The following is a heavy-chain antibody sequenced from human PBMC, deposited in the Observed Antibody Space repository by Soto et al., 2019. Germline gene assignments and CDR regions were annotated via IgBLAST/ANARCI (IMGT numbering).Heavy chain of an antibody. CDR3: ARVNTQNYYGSGSYSPYYFDY. J-gene: IGHJ4*02. D-gene: IGHD3-10*01. CDR2: MNPNSGNT. CDR1: GYTFTSYD. V-gene: IGHV1-8*01. Sequence: ASVKVSCKASGYTFTSYDINCVRQATGQGLEWMGWMNPNSGNTGYAQKFQGRVTMTRNTSISTAYMELSSLRSEDTAVYYCARVNTQNYYGSGSYSPYYFDYWGQGTLVTVSS.